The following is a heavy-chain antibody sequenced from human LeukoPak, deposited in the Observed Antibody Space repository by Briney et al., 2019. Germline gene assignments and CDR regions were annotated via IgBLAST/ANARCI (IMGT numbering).Heavy chain of an antibody. V-gene: IGHV4-39*01. J-gene: IGHJ4*02. CDR1: GVSISNNYYY. CDR2: VHFTGST. D-gene: IGHD1-26*01. CDR3: ATLGLLRGAGFNLAAHFDF. Sequence: SETLSLTCTVSGVSISNNYYYWAWIRQPPGEGLEMIGYVHFTGSTFYNSSLKSRVTISADTSQNQFTLSLTSVTAADTAVYYCATLGLLRGAGFNLAAHFDFWGQGTLVTVSS.